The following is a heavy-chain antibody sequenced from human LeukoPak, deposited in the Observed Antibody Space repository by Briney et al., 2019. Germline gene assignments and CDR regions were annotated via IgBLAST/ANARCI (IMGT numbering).Heavy chain of an antibody. J-gene: IGHJ4*02. Sequence: ASVKVSCKASGYTFTGYYMHWVRQAPGQGLEWMGWINPNSGGTNYAQKFQGRVTMTRDTSISTAYMELSRLRSDDTAVYYCARDPYDILTGPHPTYYFDYWGQGTLDTVSS. CDR3: ARDPYDILTGPHPTYYFDY. V-gene: IGHV1-2*02. CDR1: GYTFTGYY. CDR2: INPNSGGT. D-gene: IGHD3-9*01.